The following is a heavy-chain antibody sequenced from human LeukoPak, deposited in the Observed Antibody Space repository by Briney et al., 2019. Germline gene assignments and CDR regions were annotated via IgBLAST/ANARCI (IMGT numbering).Heavy chain of an antibody. CDR1: PDSTTSNF. J-gene: IGHJ4*02. V-gene: IGHV4-4*02. D-gene: IGHD1-14*01. CDR2: IHRSGST. CDR3: AREIVGGFNPGAY. Sequence: SETPSLTCTVSPDSTTSNFWSWVRQPPGKGLEWIGEIHRSGSTNYNPSLQGRVTISIDRSKNQIALGLSSVTAADTAVYYCAREIVGGFNPGAYWGQGTLVTVSS.